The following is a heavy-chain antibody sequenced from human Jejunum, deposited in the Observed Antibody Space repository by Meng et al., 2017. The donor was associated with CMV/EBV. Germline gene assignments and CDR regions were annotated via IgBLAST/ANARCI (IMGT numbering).Heavy chain of an antibody. CDR1: GLTFSSHC. Sequence: SCVASGLTFSSHCMHWVRQTPGKELVWVSRISNDGSTTTYADSVKGRFTISRDNAKNTLYLQMNSLAVDDTAVYYCITEAAGGDYWGQGALVTVSS. J-gene: IGHJ4*02. CDR2: ISNDGSTT. V-gene: IGHV3-74*01. CDR3: ITEAAGGDY. D-gene: IGHD1-14*01.